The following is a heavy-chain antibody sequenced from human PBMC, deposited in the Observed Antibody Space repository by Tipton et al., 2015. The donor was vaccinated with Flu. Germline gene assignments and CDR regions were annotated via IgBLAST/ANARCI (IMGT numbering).Heavy chain of an antibody. CDR1: GGSISSYY. Sequence: TLSLTCTVSGGSISSYYWSWIRQPPGKEPEWIGSVFHSGTTYYSLSLERRTTISIDTPKNQFSLSLRSVTAADTAVYYCTRQLEAATRSSNWGQGTLVTVSS. CDR3: TRQLEAATRSSN. D-gene: IGHD2-15*01. V-gene: IGHV4-59*08. CDR2: VFHSGTT. J-gene: IGHJ4*02.